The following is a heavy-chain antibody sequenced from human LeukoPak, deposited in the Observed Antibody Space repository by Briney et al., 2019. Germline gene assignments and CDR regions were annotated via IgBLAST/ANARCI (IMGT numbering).Heavy chain of an antibody. CDR2: IYYSGST. Sequence: PSETLSVTCNVSGGSMSSYYWSWIRQPPGKGLEWIGYIYYSGSTNYNPSLESRVTISVDTSKNQFSLKLSSVTAADTAVYFCARLSTLKYYFHYWGQGTLVTVSS. J-gene: IGHJ4*02. CDR1: GGSMSSYY. CDR3: ARLSTLKYYFHY. V-gene: IGHV4-59*08. D-gene: IGHD2/OR15-2a*01.